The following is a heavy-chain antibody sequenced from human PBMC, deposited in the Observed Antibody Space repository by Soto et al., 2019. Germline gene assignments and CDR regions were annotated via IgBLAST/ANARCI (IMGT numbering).Heavy chain of an antibody. Sequence: AAVRVSCKASCYTFTSYGISLLRHDTGRWLEWMGWISAYNGNTNYAQRLQGRVTMTTDTSTSTAYMELRSLRSDDTAVYYCARDWGRGVSSYYYGMDVWGQGTTVTVSS. CDR2: ISAYNGNT. CDR1: CYTFTSYG. J-gene: IGHJ6*02. CDR3: ARDWGRGVSSYYYGMDV. V-gene: IGHV1-18*01. D-gene: IGHD6-19*01.